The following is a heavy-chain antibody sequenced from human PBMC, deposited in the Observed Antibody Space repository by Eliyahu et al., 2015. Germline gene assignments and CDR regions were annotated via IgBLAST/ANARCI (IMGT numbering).Heavy chain of an antibody. CDR2: IRSETYGGTT. V-gene: IGHV3-49*04. J-gene: IGHJ4*02. D-gene: IGHD3-10*01. CDR3: ARGVSGGDDY. Sequence: EVQLVESGGGLVQPGRSLXLSCTTSGFTFDDYAMTWVRQAPGKGLEWXGFIRSETYGGTTDYAASAKGRFTISRDDSKSVAYLQMNNLKAEDTAIYYCARGVSGGDDYWGQGTLVTVSS. CDR1: GFTFDDYA.